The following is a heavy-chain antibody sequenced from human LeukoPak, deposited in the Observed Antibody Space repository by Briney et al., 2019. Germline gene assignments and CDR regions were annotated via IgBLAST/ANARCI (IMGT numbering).Heavy chain of an antibody. Sequence: SETLSLTCTVSGGSISSSSYSWGWIRQPPGKGLEWIGTIYYSGSTYYNPSLKSRVTISEDTSKNQFSLNLSSVTAADTAVYYCVRYASSGYYRYYFDYWGQGTLVTVSS. V-gene: IGHV4-39*01. J-gene: IGHJ4*02. CDR3: VRYASSGYYRYYFDY. D-gene: IGHD3-22*01. CDR2: IYYSGST. CDR1: GGSISSSSYS.